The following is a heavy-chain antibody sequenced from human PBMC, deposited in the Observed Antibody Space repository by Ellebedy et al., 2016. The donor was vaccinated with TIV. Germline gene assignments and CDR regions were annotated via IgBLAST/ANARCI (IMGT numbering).Heavy chain of an antibody. CDR3: ASGSSSSDGAFDI. CDR2: MNPNSGNT. J-gene: IGHJ3*02. D-gene: IGHD6-6*01. CDR1: GYTFTSYD. V-gene: IGHV1-8*01. Sequence: AASVKVSCKASGYTFTSYDINWARQATGQGLEWMGWMNPNSGNTGYAQKFQGRVTMTRNTSISTAYMALSSLRSEDTAVYYCASGSSSSDGAFDIWGQGTMVTVSS.